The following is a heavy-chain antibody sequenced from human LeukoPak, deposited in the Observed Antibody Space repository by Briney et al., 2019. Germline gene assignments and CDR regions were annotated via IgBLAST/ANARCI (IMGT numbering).Heavy chain of an antibody. D-gene: IGHD2-2*02. J-gene: IGHJ4*02. CDR3: ARDGRLGRDIVVVPAAIPEPSRPYYFDY. CDR2: ISYDGSNK. V-gene: IGHV3-30-3*01. Sequence: PGGSLRLSCAASGFTFSSYAMHWVRQAPGKGLEWVAVISYDGSNKYYADSVKGRFTISRDNSKNTLYLQMNSLRAEDTAVYYCARDGRLGRDIVVVPAAIPEPSRPYYFDYWGQGTLVTVSS. CDR1: GFTFSSYA.